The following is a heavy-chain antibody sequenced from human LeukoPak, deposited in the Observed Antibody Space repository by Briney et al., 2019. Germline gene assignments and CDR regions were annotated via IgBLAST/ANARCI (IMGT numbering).Heavy chain of an antibody. V-gene: IGHV3-9*01. Sequence: GGSLRLSCAASGFTFDDYAMHWVRQAPGKGLEWVSGISWNGGSIGYADSVKGRFTISRDNAKNSLYLQMNSLRAEDTALYYCAKWAIFGVVIISYYYYYYKDVWGKGTTVTVSS. CDR1: GFTFDDYA. CDR3: AKWAIFGVVIISYYYYYYKDV. J-gene: IGHJ6*03. CDR2: ISWNGGSI. D-gene: IGHD3-3*01.